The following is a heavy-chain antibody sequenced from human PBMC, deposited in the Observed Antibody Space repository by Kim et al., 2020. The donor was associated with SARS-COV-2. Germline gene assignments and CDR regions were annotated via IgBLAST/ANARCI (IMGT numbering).Heavy chain of an antibody. D-gene: IGHD3-10*01. CDR2: INTNTGNP. CDR1: GYTFTSYA. Sequence: ASVKVSCKASGYTFTSYAMNWVRQAPGQGLEWMGWINTNTGNPTYAQGFTGRFVFSLDTSVSTAYLQISSLKAEDTAVYYCARGGSTYYGSADGIDYWGQGTLVTVSS. V-gene: IGHV7-4-1*02. CDR3: ARGGSTYYGSADGIDY. J-gene: IGHJ4*02.